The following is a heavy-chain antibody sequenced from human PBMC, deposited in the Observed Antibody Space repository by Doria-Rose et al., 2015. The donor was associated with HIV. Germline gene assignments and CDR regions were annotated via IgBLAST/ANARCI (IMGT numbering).Heavy chain of an antibody. D-gene: IGHD3-3*01. Sequence: SETLSLTCSVSGASVSSRGCYWNWIRQVPGKGLESLGYTYYTGTSDYSPSLKSQLSMAVDTSKNQFSLKLSFVTVADTAVYYCARMGSYRELDYWGQGALVLASP. CDR2: TYYTGTS. V-gene: IGHV4-31*01. J-gene: IGHJ4*02. CDR1: GASVSSRGCY. CDR3: ARMGSYRELDY.